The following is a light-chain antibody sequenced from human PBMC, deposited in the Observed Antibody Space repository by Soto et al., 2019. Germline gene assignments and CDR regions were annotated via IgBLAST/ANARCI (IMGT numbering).Light chain of an antibody. V-gene: IGKV3-11*01. CDR1: QSVSSY. CDR3: QQRSNGLT. CDR2: DAS. Sequence: EIVLTQSPATLSLSPGERATLSCRASQSVSSYLAWYQQKPGQAPRLLIYDASNRATGIPARFSGSGSGTDFTLTISSLEPEDFAVYSCQQRSNGLTFGGGTKVEIK. J-gene: IGKJ4*01.